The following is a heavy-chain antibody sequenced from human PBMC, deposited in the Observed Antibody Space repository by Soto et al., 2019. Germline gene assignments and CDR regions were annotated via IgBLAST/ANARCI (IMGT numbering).Heavy chain of an antibody. CDR1: GFTFSSNW. CDR3: ARDGEGF. Sequence: GGSLRLSCAASGFTFSSNWMHWVRRVPGRGLVWVSRINTDGSTTNYVDSVEGRFTISRDNAKNTLYLQMNSLRVEDTAVYYCARDGEGFWGQGTLATVSS. J-gene: IGHJ4*02. CDR2: INTDGSTT. D-gene: IGHD2-21*01. V-gene: IGHV3-74*01.